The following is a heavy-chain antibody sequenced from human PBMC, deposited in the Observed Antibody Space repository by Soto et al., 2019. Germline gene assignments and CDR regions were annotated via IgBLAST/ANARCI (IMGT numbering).Heavy chain of an antibody. V-gene: IGHV3-21*01. D-gene: IGHD4-4*01. CDR3: ARDLWIEYRNPFEY. CDR2: ISSSSSYI. J-gene: IGHJ4*02. Sequence: VGSLRLSCASSVFTFSSYSMNCVRHSPGKGLEWVSSISSSSSYIYYADSVKGRFTISRDNAKNSLYLQMNSLRAEDTAVYYCARDLWIEYRNPFEYWGQGTLVIGSS. CDR1: VFTFSSYS.